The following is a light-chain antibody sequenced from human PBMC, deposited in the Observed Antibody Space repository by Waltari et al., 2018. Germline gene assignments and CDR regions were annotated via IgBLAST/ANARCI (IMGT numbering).Light chain of an antibody. J-gene: IGLJ3*02. CDR2: ENS. CDR1: SSNIGSNT. CDR3: ATWDASLNGRV. Sequence: QSVLTQPPSASGTPGQRVTISCSGSSSNIGSNTVNWYQYLPGTAPKLLIYENSQRPSGVPDRFSGSKSGTSASLAISGLKSDDEADYYCATWDASLNGRVFGGGTKLTVL. V-gene: IGLV1-44*01.